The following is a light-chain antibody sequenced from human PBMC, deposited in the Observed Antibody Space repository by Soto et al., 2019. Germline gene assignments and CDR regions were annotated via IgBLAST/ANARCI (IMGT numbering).Light chain of an antibody. Sequence: LTQPASVSGYPGQSITISCTGTSSDIGYYNYVSWYQQHPGKAPKVMIYDVSNRPSGVSNRFSGSKSANTASLTISGLQAEDEADYHCSAYTTSSTVVFGSGTKVTVL. CDR3: SAYTTSSTVV. CDR2: DVS. CDR1: SSDIGYYNY. V-gene: IGLV2-14*03. J-gene: IGLJ1*01.